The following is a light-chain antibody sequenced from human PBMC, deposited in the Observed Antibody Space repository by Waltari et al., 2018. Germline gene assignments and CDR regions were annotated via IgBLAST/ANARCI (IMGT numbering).Light chain of an antibody. J-gene: IGLJ3*02. CDR2: SNN. CDR3: QSYDSRLSGWV. Sequence: QSVLTQPPSVSGAPGQRVTISCTGSSAGSDVPLYQQIPGTAPTLLIYSNNTRPSGVPDRFSASESGTSASLAITVLQAEDEAEYYCQSYDSRLSGWVFGGGTKLTVL. V-gene: IGLV1-40*01. CDR1: SAGSD.